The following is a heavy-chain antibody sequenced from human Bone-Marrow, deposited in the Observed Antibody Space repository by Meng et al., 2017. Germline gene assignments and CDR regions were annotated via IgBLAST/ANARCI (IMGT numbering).Heavy chain of an antibody. Sequence: LRLSCTVSGGSISCGGYYWSWIRQHPGKGLEWIGYIYYSGSTYYNPSLKSRVTISVDTSKNQFSLKLSSVTAADTAVYYCARDRGHTKAFDYWGQGTLVTVSS. CDR3: ARDRGHTKAFDY. CDR2: IYYSGST. V-gene: IGHV4-31*03. D-gene: IGHD2-15*01. CDR1: GGSISCGGYY. J-gene: IGHJ4*02.